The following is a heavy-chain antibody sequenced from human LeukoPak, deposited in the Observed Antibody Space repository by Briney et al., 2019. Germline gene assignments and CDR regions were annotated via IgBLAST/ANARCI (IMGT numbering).Heavy chain of an antibody. CDR1: GFTFSRSW. J-gene: IGHJ4*02. D-gene: IGHD3-22*01. Sequence: PGGSLRPSCAASGFTFSRSWMHWVRQAPGKGLVWVSRINDDGSTTSYADSVKGRFTISRDNAKNSLYLQMNSLRAEDTALYHCARGDPYYDSSGYSPWGQGTLVTVSS. V-gene: IGHV3-74*01. CDR3: ARGDPYYDSSGYSP. CDR2: INDDGSTT.